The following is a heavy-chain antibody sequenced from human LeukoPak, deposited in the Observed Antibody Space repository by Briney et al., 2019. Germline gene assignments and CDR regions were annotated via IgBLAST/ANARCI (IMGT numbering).Heavy chain of an antibody. D-gene: IGHD3-16*01. CDR1: GGSISSYY. V-gene: IGHV4-59*12. CDR2: IYYSGST. CDR3: ARDFRRSGGGYFDY. J-gene: IGHJ4*02. Sequence: SETLSLTCTVSGGSISSYYWSWIRQPPGKGLEWIGYIYYSGSTNYNPSLKSRVTISVDTSKNQFSLKLSSVTAADTAVYYCARDFRRSGGGYFDYWGQGTLVTVSS.